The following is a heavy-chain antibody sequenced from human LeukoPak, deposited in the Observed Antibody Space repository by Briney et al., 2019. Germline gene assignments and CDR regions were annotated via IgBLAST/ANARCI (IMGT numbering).Heavy chain of an antibody. J-gene: IGHJ4*02. D-gene: IGHD3-22*01. CDR1: GGSISSGDYY. Sequence: SQTLSLTCTVSGGSISSGDYYWSWIRQPPGKGLEWIGCIYYSGSTYYNPSLKSRVTISVDTSKNQFSLKLSSVTAADTAVYYCARYGLYYYDSSGYHENWGQGTLVTVSS. V-gene: IGHV4-30-4*01. CDR2: IYYSGST. CDR3: ARYGLYYYDSSGYHEN.